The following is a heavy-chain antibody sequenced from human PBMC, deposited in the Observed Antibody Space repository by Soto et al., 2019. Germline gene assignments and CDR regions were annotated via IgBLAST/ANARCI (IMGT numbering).Heavy chain of an antibody. Sequence: GGSLRLSCAASGFTFSGSAMHWVRQASGKGLEWVGRIRSKANSYATAYAASVKGRFTISRDDSKNTAYLQMNSLKTEDTAVYYCTRLGTPHDLTVIDYWGQGTLVTVSS. V-gene: IGHV3-73*01. D-gene: IGHD4-4*01. J-gene: IGHJ4*02. CDR3: TRLGTPHDLTVIDY. CDR2: IRSKANSYAT. CDR1: GFTFSGSA.